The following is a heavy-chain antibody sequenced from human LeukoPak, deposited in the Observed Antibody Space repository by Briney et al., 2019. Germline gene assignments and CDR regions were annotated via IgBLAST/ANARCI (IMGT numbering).Heavy chain of an antibody. D-gene: IGHD5-18*01. CDR2: AGWAGGTT. V-gene: IGHV3-43*01. CDR1: GFNFDRYT. CDR3: AKELDTMFFDY. Sequence: PGGSLRLSCATSGFNFDRYTIQWVRQAPGKGLEWVSLAGWAGGTTYYSDSVRGRFTISRDSGKNSVYLQMNSLTTDDTAFYFCAKELDTMFFDYWGQGALVTVSS. J-gene: IGHJ4*02.